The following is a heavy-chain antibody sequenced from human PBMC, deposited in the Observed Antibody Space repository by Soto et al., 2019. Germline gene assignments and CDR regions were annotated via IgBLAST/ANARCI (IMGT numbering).Heavy chain of an antibody. J-gene: IGHJ5*02. CDR1: GYTFTGYY. CDR2: INPNSGGT. D-gene: IGHD3-10*01. V-gene: IGHV1-2*02. CDR3: ARDPMVRGVIITRSSWFDP. Sequence: ASVKVSCKASGYTFTGYYMHWVRQAPGQGLEWMGWINPNSGGTNYAQKFQGRVTMTRDTSISTAYMELSRLRSDDTAVYYCARDPMVRGVIITRSSWFDPWGQGTLATVSS.